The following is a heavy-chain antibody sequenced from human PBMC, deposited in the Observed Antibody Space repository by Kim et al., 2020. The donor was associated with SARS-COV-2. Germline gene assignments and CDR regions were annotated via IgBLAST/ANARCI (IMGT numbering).Heavy chain of an antibody. Sequence: NPSRKRRVTKAVDTSKNQFSLKLSSVTAADTAGYYCARHSAGGLYYFDYWGQGTLVTVSS. J-gene: IGHJ4*02. D-gene: IGHD2-8*02. V-gene: IGHV4-59*08. CDR3: ARHSAGGLYYFDY.